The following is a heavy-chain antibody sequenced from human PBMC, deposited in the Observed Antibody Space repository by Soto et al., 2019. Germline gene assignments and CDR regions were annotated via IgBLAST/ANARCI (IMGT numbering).Heavy chain of an antibody. D-gene: IGHD6-13*01. Sequence: QVQLVQSGAEVKKPGASVKVSCKASGYTFTSYYMHWVRQAPGQGLEWMGIINPSGGSTSYAQKYQGRVTMTRDTSTSTVYMELSSLRSEDTAVYYCARAWGIAAAIDYWGQGTLVTVSS. CDR1: GYTFTSYY. V-gene: IGHV1-46*03. CDR2: INPSGGST. J-gene: IGHJ4*02. CDR3: ARAWGIAAAIDY.